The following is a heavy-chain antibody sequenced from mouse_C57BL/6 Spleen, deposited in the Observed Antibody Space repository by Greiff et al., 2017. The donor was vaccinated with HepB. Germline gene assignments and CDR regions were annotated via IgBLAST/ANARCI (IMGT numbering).Heavy chain of an antibody. CDR3: ARFSHRGFDY. CDR1: GYSITSGYY. Sequence: EVKLQESGPGLVKPSQSLSLTCSVTGYSITSGYYWNWIRQFPGNKLEWMGYISYDGSNNYNPSLKNRISITRDTSKNQFFLKLNSVTTEDTATYYCARFSHRGFDYWGQGTTLTVSS. V-gene: IGHV3-6*01. D-gene: IGHD3-1*01. J-gene: IGHJ2*01. CDR2: ISYDGSN.